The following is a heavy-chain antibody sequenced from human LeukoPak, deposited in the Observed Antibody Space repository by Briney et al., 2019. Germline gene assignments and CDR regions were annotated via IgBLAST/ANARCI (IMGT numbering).Heavy chain of an antibody. V-gene: IGHV3-30-3*02. CDR1: GFTFSSYA. Sequence: GGSLRLSCAASGFTFSSYAMHWVRQAPGKGLEWVAVISYDGSNKYYAHSVKGRFTMSRDNFKDTLSLQMNSLRAEDTAVYYCAKEPTSSYDSSGYYDSWGQGTLVTVSS. J-gene: IGHJ5*01. CDR2: ISYDGSNK. CDR3: AKEPTSSYDSSGYYDS. D-gene: IGHD3-22*01.